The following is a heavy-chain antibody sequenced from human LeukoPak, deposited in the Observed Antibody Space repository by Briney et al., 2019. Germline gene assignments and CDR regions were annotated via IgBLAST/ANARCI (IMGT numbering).Heavy chain of an antibody. D-gene: IGHD6-19*01. CDR1: GFTFSSYW. J-gene: IGHJ6*03. CDR2: ISTDGNIT. CDR3: ATDRGYSSGFSYNSYMDV. Sequence: GGSLRLSCAASGFTFSSYWMHWVRQAPGKGLVWVSRISTDGNITNYADSVKGRFTISRNNAKNTLYLQMNSLRAEDTAVYYCATDRGYSSGFSYNSYMDVWGKGTTVTVSS. V-gene: IGHV3-74*01.